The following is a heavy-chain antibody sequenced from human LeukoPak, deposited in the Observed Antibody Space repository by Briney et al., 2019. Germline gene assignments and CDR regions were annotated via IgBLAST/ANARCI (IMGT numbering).Heavy chain of an antibody. CDR1: GYTFTGYY. CDR2: INPNSGGT. D-gene: IGHD6-19*01. V-gene: IGHV1-2*04. J-gene: IGHJ4*02. Sequence: GASVKVSCKASGYTFTGYYMDWVRQAPGQGLEWMGWINPNSGGTNYAQKFQGWVTMTRDTSISTAYMELSRLRSDDTAVYYCARASPAYSSGWLFDYWGQGTLVTVSS. CDR3: ARASPAYSSGWLFDY.